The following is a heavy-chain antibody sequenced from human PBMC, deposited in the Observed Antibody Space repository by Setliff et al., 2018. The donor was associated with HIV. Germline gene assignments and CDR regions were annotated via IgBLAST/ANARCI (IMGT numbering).Heavy chain of an antibody. CDR1: GGSISTYY. Sequence: SETLSLACTVSGGSISTYYWNWIRQPPGKGLEWIAYIYISGTTNYNHSLKSRVTISLDTSRNQFSLKLGSVTAADTAMYYCARVHCSGGSWNVFDIWGQGTMVTVSS. J-gene: IGHJ3*02. CDR3: ARVHCSGGSWNVFDI. D-gene: IGHD2-15*01. V-gene: IGHV4-4*09. CDR2: IYISGTT.